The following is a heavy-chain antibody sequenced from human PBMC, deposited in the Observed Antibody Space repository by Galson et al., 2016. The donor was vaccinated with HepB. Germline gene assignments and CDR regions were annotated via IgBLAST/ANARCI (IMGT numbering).Heavy chain of an antibody. J-gene: IGHJ3*02. Sequence: SLRLSCAASGFTFSSYAIHWVRQAPGNGLEWVAVISYDGFNKYYADSVKGRFTISRDNSKNTLYLQMNSLRAEDTAVYYCARDGADGSYAFDIWGQGTMVTVSS. V-gene: IGHV3-30-3*01. D-gene: IGHD3-16*01. CDR3: ARDGADGSYAFDI. CDR1: GFTFSSYA. CDR2: ISYDGFNK.